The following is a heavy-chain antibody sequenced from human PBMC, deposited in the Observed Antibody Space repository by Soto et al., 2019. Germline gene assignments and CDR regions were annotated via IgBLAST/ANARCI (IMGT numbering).Heavy chain of an antibody. CDR3: ARELLRIYYMDV. J-gene: IGHJ6*03. Sequence: EVQLVESGGGLVQPGGSLRLSCAASGFTFSSYSMNWVRQAPGKGLEWVSYISSSSSTIYYADSVKGRFTISRDNAKNSLYLQMNSLRAEDTAVYYCARELLRIYYMDVWGKGNTVTVSS. CDR1: GFTFSSYS. CDR2: ISSSSSTI. D-gene: IGHD2-15*01. V-gene: IGHV3-48*01.